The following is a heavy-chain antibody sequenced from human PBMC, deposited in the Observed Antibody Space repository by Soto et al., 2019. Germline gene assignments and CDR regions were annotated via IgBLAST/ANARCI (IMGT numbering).Heavy chain of an antibody. Sequence: SVEVSCKXSGGTFSSYAISWVRQAPGQGLEWMGGIIPIFGTANYAQKFQGRVTITADESTSTAYMELSSLRSEDTAVYYCASSHGGSYYYYGMDVWGQGTTVTVSS. J-gene: IGHJ6*02. V-gene: IGHV1-69*13. D-gene: IGHD1-26*01. CDR3: ASSHGGSYYYYGMDV. CDR2: IIPIFGTA. CDR1: GGTFSSYA.